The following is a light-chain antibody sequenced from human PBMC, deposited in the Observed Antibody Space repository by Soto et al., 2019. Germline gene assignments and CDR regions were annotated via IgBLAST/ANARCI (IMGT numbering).Light chain of an antibody. J-gene: IGKJ2*01. CDR1: WDVSQS. Sequence: IQMDQSPSTLSASIGDTIIISCQASWDVSQSLAWYQHQPGKAPKLLIYKASTLETGVSSRFSGRGSGTQFTLTINHLQPDEFATYYCQESSSDSYTFGQGTKLEIK. CDR2: KAS. CDR3: QESSSDSYT. V-gene: IGKV1-5*03.